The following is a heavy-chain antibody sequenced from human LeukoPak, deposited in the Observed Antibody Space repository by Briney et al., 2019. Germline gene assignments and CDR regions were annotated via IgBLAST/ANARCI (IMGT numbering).Heavy chain of an antibody. D-gene: IGHD2-2*03. CDR3: AREAGLDIVVVPAASFDY. J-gene: IGHJ4*02. V-gene: IGHV1-69*04. CDR2: INPILGIA. CDR1: GGTFSSYT. Sequence: SVEVSCKASGGTFSSYTISWVRRAPGQGLEWMGRINPILGIANYAQKFQGRVTITADKSTSTAYMELSSLRSEDTAVYYCAREAGLDIVVVPAASFDYWGQGTLVTVSS.